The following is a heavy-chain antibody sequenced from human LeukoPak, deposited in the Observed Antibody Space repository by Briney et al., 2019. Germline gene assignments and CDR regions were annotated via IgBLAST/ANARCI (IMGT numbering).Heavy chain of an antibody. Sequence: SETLSLTCTVSGGSISSSSYYWGWIRQPPGKGLEWIGSIYYSGSTYYNPSLKSRVTISVDTSKNQFSLKLNSVTAADTAVYYCARLSVAGPTYYFDYWGQGTLVTVSS. V-gene: IGHV4-39*07. J-gene: IGHJ4*02. CDR1: GGSISSSSYY. D-gene: IGHD6-19*01. CDR2: IYYSGST. CDR3: ARLSVAGPTYYFDY.